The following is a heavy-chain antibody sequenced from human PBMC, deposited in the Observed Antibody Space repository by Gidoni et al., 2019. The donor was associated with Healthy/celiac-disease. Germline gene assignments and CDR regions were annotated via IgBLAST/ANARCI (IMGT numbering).Heavy chain of an antibody. Sequence: QVQLQQWGAGLLKPSETLSLTCAVYGGSFSGYYWSWIRQPPGKGLEWIGEINHSGSTNYNPSLKSRVTISVDTSKNQFSLKLSSVTAADTAVYYCARGGMITFGGVIANYYYYGMDVWGQGTTVTVSS. CDR1: GGSFSGYY. CDR2: INHSGST. D-gene: IGHD3-16*02. J-gene: IGHJ6*02. CDR3: ARGGMITFGGVIANYYYYGMDV. V-gene: IGHV4-34*01.